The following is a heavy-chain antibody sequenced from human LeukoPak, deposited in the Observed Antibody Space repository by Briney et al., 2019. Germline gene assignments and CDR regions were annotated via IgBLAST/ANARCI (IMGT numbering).Heavy chain of an antibody. CDR2: IIPILGIA. CDR1: GGTFSSYA. D-gene: IGHD5-12*01. CDR3: ARSLRGYSGYDAGYYYYYMDV. J-gene: IGHJ6*03. V-gene: IGHV1-69*04. Sequence: SVKVSCKASGGTFSSYAISWVRRAPGQGLEWMGRIIPILGIANYAQKFQGRVTITADKSTSTAYMELSSLRSEDTAVYYCARSLRGYSGYDAGYYYYYMDVWGKGTTVTVSS.